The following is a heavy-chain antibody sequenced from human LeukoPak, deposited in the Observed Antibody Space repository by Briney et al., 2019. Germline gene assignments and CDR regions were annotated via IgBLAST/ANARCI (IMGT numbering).Heavy chain of an antibody. V-gene: IGHV4-59*08. CDR2: VYYSGST. D-gene: IGHD3-22*01. CDR3: ARGTTYNQYYYDSSAYYSFDY. Sequence: SETLSLTCTVSGVSISSYYWSWIRQPPGKGLEWIGYVYYSGSTNYNPSLKSRVTTSVDTSKNQFSLKLSSVTAADTAVYYCARGTTYNQYYYDSSAYYSFDYWGQGTLVTVSS. J-gene: IGHJ4*02. CDR1: GVSISSYY.